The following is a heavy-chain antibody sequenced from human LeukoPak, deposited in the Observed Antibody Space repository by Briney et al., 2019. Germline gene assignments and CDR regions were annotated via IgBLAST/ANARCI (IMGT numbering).Heavy chain of an antibody. CDR2: INHSGST. V-gene: IGHV4-34*01. D-gene: IGHD3-22*01. J-gene: IGHJ2*01. Sequence: SETLSLTCAAYGGSFSGYYWSWIRQPPGKGLEWIGEINHSGSTNYNPSLKSRVTISVDTSKNQFSLKLSSVTAADTAVYYCARVAVGYYYDSSGYSRRRGTWYFDLWGRGTLVTVSS. CDR1: GGSFSGYY. CDR3: ARVAVGYYYDSSGYSRRRGTWYFDL.